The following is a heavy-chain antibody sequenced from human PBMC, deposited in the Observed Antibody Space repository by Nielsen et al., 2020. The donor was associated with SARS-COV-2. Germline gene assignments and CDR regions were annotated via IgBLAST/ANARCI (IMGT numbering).Heavy chain of an antibody. Sequence: SETLSLTCTVSGGSISSGGYYWSWIRQHPGKGLVWIGYIYYSGSTYYNPSLKSRVTISVDTSKNQFSLKLSSVTAADTAVYYCARDSMATADYYYYGMDVWGQGTTVTVSS. J-gene: IGHJ6*02. D-gene: IGHD5-24*01. CDR2: IYYSGST. V-gene: IGHV4-31*03. CDR1: GGSISSGGYY. CDR3: ARDSMATADYYYYGMDV.